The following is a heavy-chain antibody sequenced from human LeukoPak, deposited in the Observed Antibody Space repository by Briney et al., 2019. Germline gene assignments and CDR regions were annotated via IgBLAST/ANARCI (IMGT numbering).Heavy chain of an antibody. CDR1: GYTFTSYD. V-gene: IGHV1-8*01. CDR3: ARSEIYDYVWGSYHYNYYYYYMDV. CDR2: MNPNSGNT. Sequence: ASVKVSCKASGYTFTSYDINWVRQATGQGLEWMGWMNPNSGNTGYAQKFQGRVTMTRNTSISTAYMELSSLRSEDTAVYYCARSEIYDYVWGSYHYNYYYYYMDVWGKGTTVTVSS. J-gene: IGHJ6*03. D-gene: IGHD3-16*02.